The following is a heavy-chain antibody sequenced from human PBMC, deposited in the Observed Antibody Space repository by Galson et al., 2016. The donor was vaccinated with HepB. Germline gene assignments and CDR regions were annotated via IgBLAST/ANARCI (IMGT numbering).Heavy chain of an antibody. Sequence: SETLSLTCAVSGASISSSDWWSWVRQPPGKGLEWIGEIYHSGSTNYNPSLKSRLTISVDKSKNQFSLQLSSVPAADTAFYYCATDVSGAFDYWGQGTRVTVSS. V-gene: IGHV4-4*02. CDR1: GASISSSDW. CDR2: IYHSGST. CDR3: ATDVSGAFDY. D-gene: IGHD3-10*01. J-gene: IGHJ4*02.